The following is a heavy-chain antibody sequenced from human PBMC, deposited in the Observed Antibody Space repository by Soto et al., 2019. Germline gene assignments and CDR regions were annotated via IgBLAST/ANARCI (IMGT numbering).Heavy chain of an antibody. CDR3: ARGTMARTTNSSTSCYSCRITGTPTVYPWFDP. Sequence: ASVKVSCKASGGTFSSYAISWVRQAPGQGLEWMGGIIPIFGTANYAQKFQGRVTITADESTSTAYMELSSLRSEDTAVYYCARGTMARTTNSSTSCYSCRITGTPTVYPWFDPWGQGTLVTVSS. V-gene: IGHV1-69*13. CDR1: GGTFSSYA. J-gene: IGHJ5*02. D-gene: IGHD2-2*01. CDR2: IIPIFGTA.